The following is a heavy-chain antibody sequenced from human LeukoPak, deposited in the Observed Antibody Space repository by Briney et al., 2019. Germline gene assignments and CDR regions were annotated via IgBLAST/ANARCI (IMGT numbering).Heavy chain of an antibody. CDR3: ARAHRPTARSVSYFDY. V-gene: IGHV4-39*07. CDR2: IYYSGST. D-gene: IGHD6-6*01. J-gene: IGHJ4*02. CDR1: GGSIGSSTSY. Sequence: SETLSLTCTVSGGSIGSSTSYWGWIRQPPGKGLEWIGSIYYSGSTYYNPSLKSRVTISVDTSKNQFSLKLSSVTAADTAVYYCARAHRPTARSVSYFDYWGQGTLVTVSS.